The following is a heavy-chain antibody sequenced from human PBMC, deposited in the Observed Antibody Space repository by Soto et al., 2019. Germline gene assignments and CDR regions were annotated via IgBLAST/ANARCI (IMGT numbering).Heavy chain of an antibody. CDR2: INPSGGST. CDR1: GYTFTSYY. D-gene: IGHD3-3*01. CDR3: ARGQPGRNYDFWSGYYTAPSDY. J-gene: IGHJ4*02. V-gene: IGHV1-46*01. Sequence: ASVKVSCKASGYTFTSYYMHWVRQAPGQGLEWMGIINPSGGSTSYAQKFQGRVTMTRDTSTSTVYMELSSLRSEDTAVYYCARGQPGRNYDFWSGYYTAPSDYWGQGTLVTVSS.